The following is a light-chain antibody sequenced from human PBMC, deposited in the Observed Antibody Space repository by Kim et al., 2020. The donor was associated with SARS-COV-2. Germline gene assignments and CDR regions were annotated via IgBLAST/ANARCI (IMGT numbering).Light chain of an antibody. CDR1: QSVRNSY. CDR2: GAS. Sequence: EIVLTQSPGTLSLSPGERATLSCRASQSVRNSYLTWYQQKPGQAPRLLIYGASSRATGIPERFSGSGSGKDFTLTISRLEPEDSAVYYCHQYVSSLWTFGQGTKVDIK. CDR3: HQYVSSLWT. V-gene: IGKV3-20*01. J-gene: IGKJ1*01.